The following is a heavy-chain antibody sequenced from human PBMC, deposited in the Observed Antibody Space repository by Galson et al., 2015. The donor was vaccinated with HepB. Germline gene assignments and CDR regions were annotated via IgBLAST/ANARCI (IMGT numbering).Heavy chain of an antibody. Sequence: CAISRDSVSSNSAAWNWIRQSPSRGLEWLGRTYYRSKWYNDYAVSVKSRITINPDTSKNQFSLKLSSVTAADTAVYYCARLYCSSTSCLWGRPDWFDPWGQGTLVTVSS. D-gene: IGHD2-2*01. CDR2: TYYRSKWYN. CDR1: RDSVSSNSAA. CDR3: ARLYCSSTSCLWGRPDWFDP. V-gene: IGHV6-1*01. J-gene: IGHJ5*02.